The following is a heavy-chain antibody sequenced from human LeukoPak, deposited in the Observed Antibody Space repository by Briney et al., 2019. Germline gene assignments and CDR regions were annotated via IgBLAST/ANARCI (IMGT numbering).Heavy chain of an antibody. Sequence: ASVKVSCKASGGTFSSYAISWVRQAPGQGLEWMGRIIPILGIANYAQKFQGRVTITADKSTSTAYMELSSLRSEDTAVYYCAREYSYGENSEYFQHWGQGTLVTVSS. CDR2: IIPILGIA. V-gene: IGHV1-69*04. CDR1: GGTFSSYA. D-gene: IGHD5-18*01. J-gene: IGHJ1*01. CDR3: AREYSYGENSEYFQH.